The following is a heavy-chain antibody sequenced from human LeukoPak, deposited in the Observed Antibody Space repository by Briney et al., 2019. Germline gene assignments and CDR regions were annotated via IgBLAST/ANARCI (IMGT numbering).Heavy chain of an antibody. CDR3: ARLRPVVDTAMVTDY. Sequence: NPSGGSTSYAQKFQGRVTMTRDTSTSTVYMELSSLRSEDTAVYYCARLRPVVDTAMVTDYWGQGTLVTVSS. CDR2: NPSGGST. D-gene: IGHD5-18*01. V-gene: IGHV1-46*01. J-gene: IGHJ4*02.